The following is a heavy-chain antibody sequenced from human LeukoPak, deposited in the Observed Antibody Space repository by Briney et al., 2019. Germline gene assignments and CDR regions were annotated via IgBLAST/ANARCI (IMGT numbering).Heavy chain of an antibody. CDR3: GRGKNDIRNYYYYDY. Sequence: GGSLTLSCAASGFSVSSTFMTWVRQAPGKGLECVSGIYSGGRTYYADSVMGRFTISRDNSKNTLYLQMSSLRAEDTAVYYCGRGKNDIRNYYYYDYGGLGTLVTVSS. J-gene: IGHJ4*02. V-gene: IGHV3-53*01. CDR1: GFSVSSTF. CDR2: IYSGGRT. D-gene: IGHD3-22*01.